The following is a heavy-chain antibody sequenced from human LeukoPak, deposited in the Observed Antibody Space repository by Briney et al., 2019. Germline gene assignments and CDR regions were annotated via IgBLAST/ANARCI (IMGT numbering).Heavy chain of an antibody. V-gene: IGHV3-23*01. CDR2: ISGSGGST. D-gene: IGHD1-26*01. CDR3: ARVGRSRHSPMSGSYKSGAFDI. J-gene: IGHJ3*02. CDR1: GFTFSSYA. Sequence: GGSLRLSCAASGFTFSSYAMSWVRQAPGKGLEWVSAISGSGGSTYYADSVKGRFTISRDNSKNTLYLQMNSLRAEDTAVYYCARVGRSRHSPMSGSYKSGAFDIWGQGTMVTVSS.